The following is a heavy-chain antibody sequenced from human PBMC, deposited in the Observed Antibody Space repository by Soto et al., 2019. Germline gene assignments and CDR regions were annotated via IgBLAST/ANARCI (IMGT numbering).Heavy chain of an antibody. D-gene: IGHD3-3*01. V-gene: IGHV3-23*01. J-gene: IGHJ3*02. CDR1: GFTFSSYA. CDR2: ISGSGGST. Sequence: VQLLESGGGLVQPGGSLRLSCAASGFTFSSYAMSWVRQAPGKGLEWVSAISGSGGSTYYADSVKGRFTISRDNSKNTLYLQMNSLRAEATALYYCANEKRFLEWNDAFDIWGQGTMVTVSS. CDR3: ANEKRFLEWNDAFDI.